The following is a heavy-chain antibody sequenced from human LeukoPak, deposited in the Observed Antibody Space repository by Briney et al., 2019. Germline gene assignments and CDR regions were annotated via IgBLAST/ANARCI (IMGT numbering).Heavy chain of an antibody. D-gene: IGHD3-3*01. J-gene: IGHJ6*03. Sequence: PSETLSLTCTVSSGSMGNTYWSWIRQSAGKGLEWIGRIHTSGSTSYNPSLESRVTMSVDTSKNQFSLELRSVTAADTAVYYCARTVYFDFWRDLRTKSYYYMDVWGKGTTVTVS. CDR1: SGSMGNTY. CDR2: IHTSGST. CDR3: ARTVYFDFWRDLRTKSYYYMDV. V-gene: IGHV4-4*07.